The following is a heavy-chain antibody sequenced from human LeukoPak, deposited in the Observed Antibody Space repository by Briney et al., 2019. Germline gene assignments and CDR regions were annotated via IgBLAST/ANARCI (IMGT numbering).Heavy chain of an antibody. Sequence: GGSLRLSCAASGFTFSSYEMNWVRQAPGKGLEWISYISSSGRTTHYADSVKGRFTISRDNVRNSLYLQMNSLRAEDTAVYYCARSFMPLIVVYFDNWGQGTLVSVSS. D-gene: IGHD3-22*01. CDR1: GFTFSSYE. CDR2: ISSSGRTT. J-gene: IGHJ4*02. V-gene: IGHV3-48*03. CDR3: ARSFMPLIVVYFDN.